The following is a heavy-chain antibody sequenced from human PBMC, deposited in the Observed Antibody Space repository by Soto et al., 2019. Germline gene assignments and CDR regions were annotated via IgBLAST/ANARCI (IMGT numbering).Heavy chain of an antibody. CDR1: GYTFTSYG. CDR3: ATYYYGSGSQDYYGMDV. J-gene: IGHJ6*02. Sequence: QVQLVQSGAEVKEPGASVKVSCKASGYTFTSYGISWVRQAPGQGLEWMGWISAYNGNTNYAQKLQGRVTMTTDTSTSTAYMELRSLRSDDTAVYYCATYYYGSGSQDYYGMDVWGQGTTVTVSS. V-gene: IGHV1-18*01. CDR2: ISAYNGNT. D-gene: IGHD3-10*01.